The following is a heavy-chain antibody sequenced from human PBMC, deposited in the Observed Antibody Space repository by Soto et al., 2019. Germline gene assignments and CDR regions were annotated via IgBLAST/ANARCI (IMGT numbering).Heavy chain of an antibody. CDR1: GFTFRSYA. Sequence: XXSQRHYYTASGFTFRSYAMSWVLKAPGKGLEWVSAITGSGDSTYYSESLKGRFTISRDDAKSTLYLQMNSMRADDTAIYYCARDPEGTNDFDYWAQGTLVTVSS. CDR2: ITGSGDST. V-gene: IGHV3-23*01. CDR3: ARDPEGTNDFDY. J-gene: IGHJ4*02.